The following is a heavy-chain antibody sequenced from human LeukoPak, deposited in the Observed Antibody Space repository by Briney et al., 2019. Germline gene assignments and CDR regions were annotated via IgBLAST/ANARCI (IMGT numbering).Heavy chain of an antibody. CDR1: GFTVSIYS. V-gene: IGHV3-21*01. Sequence: GGSLRLSCAASGFTVSIYSLNWVRQAPGKGLEGVSSISSSGTDIYYADSVKGRFTISRDNAKNSLYLQMNSLRAEDTAIYYCAKDRYCSGGSCYSLDYWGQGTLVTVSS. CDR3: AKDRYCSGGSCYSLDY. J-gene: IGHJ4*02. D-gene: IGHD2-15*01. CDR2: ISSSGTDI.